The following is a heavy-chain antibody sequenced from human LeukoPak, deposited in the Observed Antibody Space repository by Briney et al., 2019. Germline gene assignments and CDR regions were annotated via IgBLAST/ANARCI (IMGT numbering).Heavy chain of an antibody. D-gene: IGHD6-19*01. CDR2: ISSSSSYI. V-gene: IGHV3-21*01. CDR3: ARDNRGSGWSTFDY. CDR1: GFTFSSYS. J-gene: IGHJ4*02. Sequence: PGGSLRLSCAASGFTFSSYSMNWVRQAPGKGLEWVSSISSSSSYIYYADSVKGRFTISRDNAKNSLYPQMNSLRAEDTAVYYCARDNRGSGWSTFDYTVQGTLVTVSS.